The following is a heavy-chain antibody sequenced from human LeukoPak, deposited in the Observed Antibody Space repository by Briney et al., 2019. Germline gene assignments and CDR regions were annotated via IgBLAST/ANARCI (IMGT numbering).Heavy chain of an antibody. D-gene: IGHD3-22*01. V-gene: IGHV3-20*04. Sequence: GGSLRLSCAASGFTFSSYGMSWVRQAPGKGLEWVSGINWNGGSTGYADSVKGRFTISRDNAKNSLYLQMNSLRAEDTALYYCARHSPAVGYYDSSGYYSWLDPWGQGTLVTVSS. CDR1: GFTFSSYG. CDR2: INWNGGST. CDR3: ARHSPAVGYYDSSGYYSWLDP. J-gene: IGHJ5*02.